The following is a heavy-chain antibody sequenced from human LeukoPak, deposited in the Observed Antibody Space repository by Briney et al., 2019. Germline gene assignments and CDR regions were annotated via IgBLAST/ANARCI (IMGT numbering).Heavy chain of an antibody. D-gene: IGHD2-21*02. V-gene: IGHV4-34*01. CDR2: INRSGIT. Sequence: SETLSLTCAIYGGSFSGYFWSWFRQPPGKGLEWIGEINRSGITNYNSSLSLKRRVTLSVDTSKHEFSLKLSSVTAADTAVYYCARDGYPCEVVVTGGDAFDLWAQGTMVSVSS. CDR1: GGSFSGYF. J-gene: IGHJ3*01. CDR3: ARDGYPCEVVVTGGDAFDL.